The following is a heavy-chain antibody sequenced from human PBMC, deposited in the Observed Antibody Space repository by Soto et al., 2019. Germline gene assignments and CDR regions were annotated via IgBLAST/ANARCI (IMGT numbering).Heavy chain of an antibody. D-gene: IGHD3-16*01. Sequence: ASVKVSCKAPGYTITSYYMHWVRQAPGQGLEWMGIINPSGGSTGYAQKFQGRATMSRDTSTSTVYMELSSLRSDDTAIYYCARMATFGSLNWFDPWGQGTLVTVSS. CDR3: ARMATFGSLNWFDP. CDR2: INPSGGST. V-gene: IGHV1-46*01. J-gene: IGHJ5*02. CDR1: GYTITSYY.